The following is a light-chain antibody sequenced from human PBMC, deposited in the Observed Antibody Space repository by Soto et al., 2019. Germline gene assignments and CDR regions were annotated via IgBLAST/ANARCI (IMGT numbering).Light chain of an antibody. CDR1: SSNIGSYP. V-gene: IGLV1-47*02. CDR3: AAWDASLSGHV. J-gene: IGLJ1*01. CDR2: SDD. Sequence: QSVLTQSPSASGTPGQRVTISCYGSSSNIGSYPVYWYQQLPGTAPNLLINSDDQRPSGVPDRFSASKSGTSASLAISGLRSEDEADYYCAAWDASLSGHVFGAGTKVTVL.